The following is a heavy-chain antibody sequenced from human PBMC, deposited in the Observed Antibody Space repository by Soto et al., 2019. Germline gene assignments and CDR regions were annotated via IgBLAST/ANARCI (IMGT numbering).Heavy chain of an antibody. V-gene: IGHV4-4*07. D-gene: IGHD5-18*01. Sequence: QVQLQESGPGLVRPSETLSLTCTVSGGSIRNYYWAWIRQSAGKGLEWIGRIYPSGRTHYNPSLTGRVTMSIDTSKNQFSLRLTSVTAADTATYYCARDYDVNTALDYWYFDLWGRGTLVTASS. J-gene: IGHJ2*01. CDR2: IYPSGRT. CDR1: GGSIRNYY. CDR3: ARDYDVNTALDYWYFDL.